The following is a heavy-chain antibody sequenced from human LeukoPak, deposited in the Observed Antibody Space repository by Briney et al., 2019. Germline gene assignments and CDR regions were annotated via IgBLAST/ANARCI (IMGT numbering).Heavy chain of an antibody. Sequence: SQTLSLTCTVSGGSISSGSYYWSWIRQPAGKGLEWIGRIYSSGSTKYNPSLKSRVTILIDTSKNQFSLKLSSVTAADTAVYYCARSTDYDFWSGYAFDIWGQGTMVTVSS. CDR1: GGSISSGSYY. D-gene: IGHD3-3*01. CDR2: IYSSGST. V-gene: IGHV4-61*02. CDR3: ARSTDYDFWSGYAFDI. J-gene: IGHJ3*02.